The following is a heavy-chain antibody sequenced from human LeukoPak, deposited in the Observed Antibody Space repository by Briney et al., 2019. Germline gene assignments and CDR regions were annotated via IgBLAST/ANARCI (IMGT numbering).Heavy chain of an antibody. CDR1: GFTFSSYW. CDR3: ARYGSGKEDDAFDI. CDR2: IKQDGSEK. V-gene: IGHV3-7*01. J-gene: IGHJ3*02. D-gene: IGHD6-19*01. Sequence: GGSLRLSCAASGFTFSSYWTSWVRQAPGKGLEWVANIKQDGSEKYYVDSVKGRFTISRDNAKNSLYLQMNSLRAEDTAVYYCARYGSGKEDDAFDIWGQGTMVTVSS.